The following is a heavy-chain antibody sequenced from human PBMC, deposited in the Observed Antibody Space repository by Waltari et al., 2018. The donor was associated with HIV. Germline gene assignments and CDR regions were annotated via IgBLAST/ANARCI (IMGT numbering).Heavy chain of an antibody. V-gene: IGHV5-51*03. CDR3: ARRRGSYSGSYYSLDY. J-gene: IGHJ4*02. D-gene: IGHD1-26*01. CDR1: GYTFSTFW. CDR2: IYPGDSDT. Sequence: EEQLVQSGAEVKKPGESLKISCKGSGYTFSTFWIVWVRQMPGKGLVWMGTIYPGDSDTRYSPSFQGQVTISADKSISTAYLQWSSLKASDSAMYYCARRRGSYSGSYYSLDYWGQGTLVTVSS.